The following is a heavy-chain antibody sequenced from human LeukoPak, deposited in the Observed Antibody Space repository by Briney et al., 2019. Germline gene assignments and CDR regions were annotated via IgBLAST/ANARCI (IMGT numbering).Heavy chain of an antibody. V-gene: IGHV3-30-3*01. CDR3: ARPEMATIPEDDAFDI. J-gene: IGHJ3*02. D-gene: IGHD5-24*01. CDR1: GFTFSSYA. Sequence: GGSLRLSCAASGFTFSSYAMHWVRQAPGKGLEWVAVISYDGSNKYYADSVKGRFTISRDNSKNTLYLQMNSLRAEDTAVYYCARPEMATIPEDDAFDIWGQGTMVTVSS. CDR2: ISYDGSNK.